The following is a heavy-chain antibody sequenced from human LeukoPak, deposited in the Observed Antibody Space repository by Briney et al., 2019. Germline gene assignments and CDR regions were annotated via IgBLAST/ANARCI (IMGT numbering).Heavy chain of an antibody. Sequence: GGSLRLSCVASGFTFTNYAMHRVRQAPGKGLEWVAIISGDGGNKYYADSVKGRFTISRDNSKSTVYLQVSSLRAEDTAVYYCARDLGLGRGWYGGDYWGQGTLVTVSS. J-gene: IGHJ4*02. V-gene: IGHV3-30-3*01. CDR1: GFTFTNYA. D-gene: IGHD6-19*01. CDR3: ARDLGLGRGWYGGDY. CDR2: ISGDGGNK.